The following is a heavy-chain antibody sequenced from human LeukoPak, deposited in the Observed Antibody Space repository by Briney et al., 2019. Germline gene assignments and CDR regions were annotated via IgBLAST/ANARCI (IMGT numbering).Heavy chain of an antibody. J-gene: IGHJ4*02. CDR3: AKGQSYYYDSSGYYRAYYFDY. V-gene: IGHV3-9*01. D-gene: IGHD3-22*01. Sequence: GRSLRLSCAASGFTFDDYAMHWVRQAPGKGLEWVSGISWNSGSIGYADSVKGGFTISRDNAKNSLYLQMNSLRAEDTALYYCAKGQSYYYDSSGYYRAYYFDYWGQGTLVTVSS. CDR2: ISWNSGSI. CDR1: GFTFDDYA.